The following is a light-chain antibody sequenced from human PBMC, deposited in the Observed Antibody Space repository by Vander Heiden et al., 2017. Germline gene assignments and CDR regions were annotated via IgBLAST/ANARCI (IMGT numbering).Light chain of an antibody. V-gene: IGLV2-8*01. CDR1: SNDVGGYNY. CDR3: NSYAGSNIKV. J-gene: IGLJ1*01. Sequence: QSALTQPPSASGSPGQSVTISCTGTSNDVGGYNYVSWYQQHPGKAPKLMIYEVNKRPSGVPDRFSGSKSGNTASLTVSGLQAEDEADYYCNSYAGSNIKVFGTGTTVTVL. CDR2: EVN.